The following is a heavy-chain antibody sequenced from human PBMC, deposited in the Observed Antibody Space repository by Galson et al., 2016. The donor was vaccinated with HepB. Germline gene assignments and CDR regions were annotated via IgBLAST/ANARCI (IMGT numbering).Heavy chain of an antibody. Sequence: SETLSLTCTVSGGAISRYSWAWIRQPAGKGLEWIGRISPTSSTNYNPPLQSRITMSIDTSRNQFTLNLRSVTAADTAVYYCARDRGSYPDFGDDYYMDVWGKGTTVTVSS. D-gene: IGHD3/OR15-3a*01. J-gene: IGHJ6*03. CDR2: ISPTSST. CDR1: GGAISRYS. CDR3: ARDRGSYPDFGDDYYMDV. V-gene: IGHV4-4*07.